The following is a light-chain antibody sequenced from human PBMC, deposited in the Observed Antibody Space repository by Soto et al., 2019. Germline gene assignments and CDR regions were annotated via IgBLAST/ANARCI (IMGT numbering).Light chain of an antibody. CDR1: SSDIGTYNY. CDR3: CSYAGSSTYV. CDR2: EGS. Sequence: QSALTQPASVSGSPGQSITISCTGTSSDIGTYNYVSWCQQHPGKAPKLMIYEGSKRPSGVSDRLSGSKSGNRASLTISGLQAEDEADYYCCSYAGSSTYVFGTGTKVTVL. V-gene: IGLV2-23*01. J-gene: IGLJ1*01.